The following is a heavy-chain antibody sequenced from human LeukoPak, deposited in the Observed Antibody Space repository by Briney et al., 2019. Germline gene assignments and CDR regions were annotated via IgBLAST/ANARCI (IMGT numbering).Heavy chain of an antibody. D-gene: IGHD2-2*01. J-gene: IGHJ5*01. Sequence: SETLSLTCAVSGGSISSGGYSWSWIRQPPGKGVEWIGYIYHSGSTYYNPSLKSRVTISVDRSKNQFSLKLSSVTAADTAVYYCARGEGYCSSTSCYLGSWGQGTLVTVSS. CDR3: ARGEGYCSSTSCYLGS. CDR1: GGSISSGGYS. CDR2: IYHSGST. V-gene: IGHV4-30-2*01.